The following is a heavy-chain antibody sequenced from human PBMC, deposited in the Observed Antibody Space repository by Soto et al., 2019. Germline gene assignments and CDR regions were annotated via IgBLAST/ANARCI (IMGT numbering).Heavy chain of an antibody. V-gene: IGHV1-69*12. Sequence: QVQLVQSGAEVKKPGSSVKVSCKASGGTFSSYAISWVRQAPGQGLEWMGGIIPIFGTANYAQKFQGRVTITADESTSTAYMELSSLRSEDTAVYYCARERMVVAATPDYYYGMDVWGQGTTVTVSS. CDR3: ARERMVVAATPDYYYGMDV. J-gene: IGHJ6*02. CDR2: IIPIFGTA. D-gene: IGHD2-15*01. CDR1: GGTFSSYA.